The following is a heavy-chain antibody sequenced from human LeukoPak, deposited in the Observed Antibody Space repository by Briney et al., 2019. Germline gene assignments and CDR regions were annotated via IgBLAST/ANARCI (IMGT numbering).Heavy chain of an antibody. CDR1: GFTFSSYA. Sequence: PGRSLRLSCAASGFTFSSYAMHWVRQAPAKGLEWVAVISYDGSNKYYADSVKGRFTISRDNSKNTLYLQMNSLRAEDTAVYYCLAARLDYWGQGTLVTVSS. D-gene: IGHD6-13*01. CDR3: LAARLDY. V-gene: IGHV3-30*04. CDR2: ISYDGSNK. J-gene: IGHJ4*02.